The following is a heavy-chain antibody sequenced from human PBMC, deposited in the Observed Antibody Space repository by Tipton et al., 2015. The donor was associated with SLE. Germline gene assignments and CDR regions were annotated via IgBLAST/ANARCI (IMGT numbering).Heavy chain of an antibody. V-gene: IGHV4-59*01. CDR1: GGSISSYY. CDR3: ARGGGGSYYVKDY. CDR2: IYYSGST. D-gene: IGHD1-26*01. Sequence: LRLSCTVSGGSISSYYWSWIRQPPGKGLEWIGYIYYSGSTNYNPSLKSRVTISVDTSKNQFSLKLSSVTAAGTAVYYCARGGGGSYYVKDYWGQGTLVTVSS. J-gene: IGHJ4*02.